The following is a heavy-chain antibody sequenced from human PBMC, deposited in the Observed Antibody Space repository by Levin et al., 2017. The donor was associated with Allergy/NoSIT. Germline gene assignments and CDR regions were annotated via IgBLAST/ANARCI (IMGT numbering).Heavy chain of an antibody. J-gene: IGHJ4*02. CDR1: GFTFSNAW. Sequence: GGSLRLSCAASGFTFSNAWMSWVRQAPGKGLEWVGRIKSKTDGGTTDYAAPVKGRFTISRDDSKNTLYLQMNSLKTEDTAVYYCTTPYYDFWSGRLDYWGQGTLVTVSS. V-gene: IGHV3-15*01. CDR2: IKSKTDGGTT. CDR3: TTPYYDFWSGRLDY. D-gene: IGHD3-3*01.